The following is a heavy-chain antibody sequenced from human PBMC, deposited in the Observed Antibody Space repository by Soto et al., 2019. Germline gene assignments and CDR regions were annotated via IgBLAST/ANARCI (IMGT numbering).Heavy chain of an antibody. CDR2: IYWNDEM. Sequence: SGPTLVNPTQTLTLTCTFSGFSLNSSGVGVGWIRQPPGKALEWLAPIYWNDEMHYSPSLKSRLTITEDASKHQVVLTVTNMDPVDTATYYCAHRRFAKYSSLPADFDFWGQGILVTVSS. CDR1: GFSLNSSGVG. J-gene: IGHJ4*02. V-gene: IGHV2-5*01. D-gene: IGHD6-6*01. CDR3: AHRRFAKYSSLPADFDF.